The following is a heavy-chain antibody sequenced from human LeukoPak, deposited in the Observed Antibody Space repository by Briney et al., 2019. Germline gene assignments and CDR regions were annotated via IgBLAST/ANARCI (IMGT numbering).Heavy chain of an antibody. Sequence: PGGSLRLSCAASGFTFSGYEMNWVRQAPGKGLQWVSFISSNGNKSYYADSVKGRFTISRDNAKNSLYLHMNSLRAEDTAVYSCVRGHIPQYTTKWDNWFDPWGQGTLVTVSS. CDR1: GFTFSGYE. J-gene: IGHJ5*02. CDR3: VRGHIPQYTTKWDNWFDP. V-gene: IGHV3-48*03. CDR2: ISSNGNKS. D-gene: IGHD1-1*01.